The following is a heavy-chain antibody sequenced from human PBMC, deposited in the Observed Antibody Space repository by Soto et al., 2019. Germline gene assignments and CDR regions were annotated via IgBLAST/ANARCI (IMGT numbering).Heavy chain of an antibody. CDR3: ARDEGAPDAFDI. CDR1: GGSISSYY. CDR2: IYYSGGT. J-gene: IGHJ3*02. V-gene: IGHV4-59*01. Sequence: SETLSLTCTVSGGSISSYYWSWIRQPPGKGLEWIGYIYYSGGTNYNPSLKSRVTISVDTSKNQFSLKLSSVTAADTAVYYCARDEGAPDAFDIWGQGTMVTVSS.